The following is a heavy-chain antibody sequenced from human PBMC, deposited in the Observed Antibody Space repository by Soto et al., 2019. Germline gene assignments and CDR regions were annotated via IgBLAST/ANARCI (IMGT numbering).Heavy chain of an antibody. CDR2: IYYSGST. J-gene: IGHJ5*02. V-gene: IGHV4-31*03. Sequence: SETLSLTCTVSGGSISSGGYYWSWIRQHPGKGLEWIGYIYYSGSTYYNPSLKSRVTVSVDTSKNQFSLKLSSVTAADTAVYYCARLSVTTFVLDPWGQGTLVTVS. CDR1: GGSISSGGYY. CDR3: ARLSVTTFVLDP. D-gene: IGHD4-17*01.